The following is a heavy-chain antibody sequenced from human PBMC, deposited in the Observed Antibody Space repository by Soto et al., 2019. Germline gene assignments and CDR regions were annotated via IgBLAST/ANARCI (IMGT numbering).Heavy chain of an antibody. V-gene: IGHV1-46*01. Sequence: QVQLVQSGAEVKKPGASVNVSYKASGYPFARYYIHWVRQAPGQGLEWMGIINPTGGSTNYAQKFQGRVTMTRDTSTSTIYMEVSSLSSEDTAVYYCARDFDYVAGIDYWGQGTLVTVSS. D-gene: IGHD6-19*01. CDR1: GYPFARYY. CDR3: ARDFDYVAGIDY. J-gene: IGHJ4*02. CDR2: INPTGGST.